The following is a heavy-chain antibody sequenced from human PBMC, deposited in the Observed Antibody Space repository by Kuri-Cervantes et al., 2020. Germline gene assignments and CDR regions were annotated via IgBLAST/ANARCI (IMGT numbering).Heavy chain of an antibody. J-gene: IGHJ6*02. CDR3: ARGLLIVVVVAAPLGGYYGMDV. CDR1: GFTVSSNY. V-gene: IGHV3-53*05. D-gene: IGHD2-15*01. Sequence: GESLKISCAASGFTVSSNYMSWVRQAPGKGLEWVSVIYSGGSTYYADSVKGRFTISRDNSKNTLYLQMNSLRAEDTAVYYCARGLLIVVVVAAPLGGYYGMDVWGQGTTVTVSS. CDR2: IYSGGST.